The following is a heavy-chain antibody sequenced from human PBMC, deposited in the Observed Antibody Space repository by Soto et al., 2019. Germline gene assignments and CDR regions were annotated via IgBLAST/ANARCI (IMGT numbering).Heavy chain of an antibody. D-gene: IGHD6-19*01. CDR3: AKGGRQGLVTCDFSY. J-gene: IGHJ4*02. Sequence: VQLVESGGGVVQPGRSLRLSCAASGFTFSDYAMHWVRQAPGKGLEWVAVVSHDGRNTHYADSVKGRFTISRDSSKNTGRLEMTRLRAEDTAIYCCAKGGRQGLVTCDFSYWGQGALVTVSS. CDR2: VSHDGRNT. CDR1: GFTFSDYA. V-gene: IGHV3-30*18.